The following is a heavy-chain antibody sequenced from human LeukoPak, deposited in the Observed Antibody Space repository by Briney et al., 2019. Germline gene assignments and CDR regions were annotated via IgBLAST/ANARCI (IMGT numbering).Heavy chain of an antibody. Sequence: SETLSLTCTVSGYSISSGYYWGWIRQPPGKGLEWIGSIYHRGSTYYNPSLKSRVTISVDTSKNQFSLKLSSVTAADTAVYYCANYARDSSGWSTIYYYYMDVWGKGTTVTVSS. J-gene: IGHJ6*03. D-gene: IGHD6-19*01. CDR1: GYSISSGYY. CDR3: ANYARDSSGWSTIYYYYMDV. V-gene: IGHV4-38-2*02. CDR2: IYHRGST.